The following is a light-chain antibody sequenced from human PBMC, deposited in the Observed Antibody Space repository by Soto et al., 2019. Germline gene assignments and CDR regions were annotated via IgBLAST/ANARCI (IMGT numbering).Light chain of an antibody. CDR1: QSVSSY. CDR2: DAS. Sequence: EVVLTQSPATLSLSPGERATLSCMTRQSVSSYLVWYQQKPGQAPRLLRYDASNRAPGIPARFSGSGSGTDFTLSISSLEPEDFAVYYCQQRSSWPLTFGVGTQVEIK. J-gene: IGKJ4*02. V-gene: IGKV3-11*01. CDR3: QQRSSWPLT.